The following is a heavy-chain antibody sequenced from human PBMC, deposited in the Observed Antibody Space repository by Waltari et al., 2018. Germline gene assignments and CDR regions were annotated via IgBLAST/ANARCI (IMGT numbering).Heavy chain of an antibody. CDR1: GFTFSSYS. J-gene: IGHJ4*02. CDR3: ARASPLTGTTWDY. Sequence: EVQLVESGGGLVKPGGSLRLSCAASGFTFSSYSMNWVRQAPGKGLEWVSSISSSSSYIYYADSVKGRFTISRDNAKNSLYLQMNSLRAEDTAVYYCARASPLTGTTWDYWGQGTLVTVSS. V-gene: IGHV3-21*01. CDR2: ISSSSSYI. D-gene: IGHD1-7*01.